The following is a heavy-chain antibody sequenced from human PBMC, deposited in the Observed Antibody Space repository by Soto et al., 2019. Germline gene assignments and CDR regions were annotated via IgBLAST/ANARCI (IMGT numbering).Heavy chain of an antibody. J-gene: IGHJ4*02. D-gene: IGHD6-19*01. CDR1: GFTFSDYA. CDR3: AKGGRQWLVTSDFNY. Sequence: VQLVESGGGVVQPGRSLRLSCAASGFTFSDYAMHWVRLAPGKGLEWVAVVSHDGRNTHYADSVKGRFTISRDSSKNTVSLEMTSLRAEDTAVCYCAKGGRQWLVTSDFNYWGQGALVTVSS. CDR2: VSHDGRNT. V-gene: IGHV3-30*18.